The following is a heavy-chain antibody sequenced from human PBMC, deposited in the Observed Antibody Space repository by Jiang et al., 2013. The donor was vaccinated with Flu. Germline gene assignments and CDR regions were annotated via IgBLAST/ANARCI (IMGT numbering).Heavy chain of an antibody. CDR1: GDSVSSNSDA. Sequence: SQTLSLTCAISGDSVSSNSDAWNWIRQSPSRGLEWLGRTYYRSKWYNDYAVSVKSRITITPDTSKNQFSLQLNSVTPEDTAMYYCARDRGWERPFSYWGQGTLVTVSS. V-gene: IGHV6-1*01. CDR3: ARDRGWERPFSY. D-gene: IGHD6-19*01. J-gene: IGHJ4*02. CDR2: TYYRSKWYN.